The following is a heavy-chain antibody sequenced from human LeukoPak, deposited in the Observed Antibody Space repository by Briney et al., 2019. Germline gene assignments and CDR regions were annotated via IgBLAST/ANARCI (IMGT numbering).Heavy chain of an antibody. CDR1: GFTFSDYY. D-gene: IGHD3-9*01. J-gene: IGHJ6*02. V-gene: IGHV3-11*04. CDR3: AREEGFYILTFYGMDV. Sequence: PGGSLRLSCAASGFTFSDYYMSWIRQAPGKGLEWVSYISSSGSTIYYADSVKGRFTISRDNAKNSLYLQMNSLRAEDTAVYYCAREEGFYILTFYGMDVWGQGTTVTVSS. CDR2: ISSSGSTI.